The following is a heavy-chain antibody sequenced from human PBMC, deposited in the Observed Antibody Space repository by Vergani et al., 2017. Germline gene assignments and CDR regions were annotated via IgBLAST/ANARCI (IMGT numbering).Heavy chain of an antibody. D-gene: IGHD6-13*01. CDR1: GGTFSNHV. Sequence: QVQLVQSGAEVKKPGSSVKVSCKSSGGTFSNHVLAWVRQAPGQGLEWMGGILPLFGTPTYAQKFQGRVTITADESTSTAYMELSSLRSEDTAVYYCADSSSWLRGWFDPWGQGTLVTVSS. CDR3: ADSSSWLRGWFDP. J-gene: IGHJ5*02. V-gene: IGHV1-69*01. CDR2: ILPLFGTP.